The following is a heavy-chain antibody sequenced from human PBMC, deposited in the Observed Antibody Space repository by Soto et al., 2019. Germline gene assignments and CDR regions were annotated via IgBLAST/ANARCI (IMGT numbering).Heavy chain of an antibody. CDR3: ARETRIAVAGSRWYFDL. CDR2: ISANNGNT. V-gene: IGHV1-18*01. D-gene: IGHD6-19*01. CDR1: GYTFTSYG. Sequence: ASVKVSCKASGYTFTSYGISWVRQAPGQGLEWMGRISANNGNTNYAQKFQGRVTITADKSTSTAYMELSSLRSEDTAVYYCARETRIAVAGSRWYFDLWGRGTLVTVSS. J-gene: IGHJ2*01.